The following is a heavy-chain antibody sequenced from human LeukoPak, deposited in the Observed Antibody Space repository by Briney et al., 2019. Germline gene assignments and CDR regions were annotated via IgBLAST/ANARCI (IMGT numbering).Heavy chain of an antibody. CDR3: ASVPIYYDSSGYYRTRLFDY. V-gene: IGHV4-4*07. Sequence: SETLSLTCTVSGGSISSYYWSWIRQPAGKGLEWIGRIYTSGSTNYNPSLKSRATMSVDTSKNQFSLKLSSVTAADTAVYYCASVPIYYDSSGYYRTRLFDYWGQGTLVTVSS. D-gene: IGHD3-22*01. CDR2: IYTSGST. CDR1: GGSISSYY. J-gene: IGHJ4*02.